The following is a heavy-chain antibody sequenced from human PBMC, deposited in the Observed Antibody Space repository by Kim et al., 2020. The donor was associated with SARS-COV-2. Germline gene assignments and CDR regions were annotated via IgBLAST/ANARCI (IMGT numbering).Heavy chain of an antibody. CDR2: ISYDGSNK. V-gene: IGHV3-30*18. D-gene: IGHD6-13*01. Sequence: GGSLRLSCAASGFTFSSYGMHWVRQAPGKGLEWVAVISYDGSNKYYADSVKGRFTISRDNSKNTLYLQMNSLRAEDTAVYYCAKDPGIAAAGNTEYFQHWGQGTLVIVSS. CDR1: GFTFSSYG. J-gene: IGHJ1*01. CDR3: AKDPGIAAAGNTEYFQH.